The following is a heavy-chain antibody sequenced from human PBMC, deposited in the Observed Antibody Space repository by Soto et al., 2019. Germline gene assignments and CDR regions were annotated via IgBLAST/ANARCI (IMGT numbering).Heavy chain of an antibody. CDR2: IKSKTDGGTT. V-gene: IGHV3-15*07. J-gene: IGHJ3*02. D-gene: IGHD1-26*01. CDR3: TTKGGGAGGAFDI. CDR1: SVSNAW. Sequence: SVSNAWMNWVRQAPGMGLEWVGRIKSKTDGGTTDYAAPVKGRFTISRDDSKNTLYLQMNSLKTEDTAVYYCTTKGGGAGGAFDIWGQGTMVTVSS.